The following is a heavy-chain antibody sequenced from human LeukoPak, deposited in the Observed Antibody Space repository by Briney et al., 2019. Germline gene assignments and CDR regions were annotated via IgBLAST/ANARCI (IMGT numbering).Heavy chain of an antibody. CDR2: ISSSGSYI. J-gene: IGHJ4*02. D-gene: IGHD6-19*01. Sequence: PGGSLRLSCAAFGFTFSSYSMNWVRQAPGKGLEWVSSISSSGSYIYYADSVKGRFTISRDNAKNSLYLQMNSLRAEDTAVYYCARARGGWYSEYWGQGTLVTVSS. CDR3: ARARGGWYSEY. CDR1: GFTFSSYS. V-gene: IGHV3-21*01.